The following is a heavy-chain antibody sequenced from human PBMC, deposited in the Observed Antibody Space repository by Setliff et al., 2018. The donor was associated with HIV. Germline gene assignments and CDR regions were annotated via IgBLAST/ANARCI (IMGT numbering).Heavy chain of an antibody. D-gene: IGHD6-19*01. J-gene: IGHJ4*02. CDR2: IKQDGSEK. CDR1: GFTFSSCW. V-gene: IGHV3-7*03. Sequence: GGSLRLSCAASGFTFSSCWVTWVRQGPGKGLGWVANIKQDGSEKYYVDSVKGRFTISRDNGKNSLYLQMNSLRAEDTAVYFCAKEVSGGGWPRWGDQWGQGTRVTVSS. CDR3: AKEVSGGGWPRWGDQ.